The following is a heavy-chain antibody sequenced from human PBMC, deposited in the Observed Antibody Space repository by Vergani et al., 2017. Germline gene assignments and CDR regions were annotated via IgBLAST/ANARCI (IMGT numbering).Heavy chain of an antibody. CDR3: TRDRSGWSEGNLDY. CDR2: IRSKAYGGTT. V-gene: IGHV3-49*04. D-gene: IGHD6-19*01. J-gene: IGHJ4*02. CDR1: GFTFGDYA. Sequence: EVQLVESGGGLVQPGRSLRLSCTASGFTFGDYAMSWVRQAPGKGLEWVGFIRSKAYGGTTEYAASVKGRFTISRDDSKSIAYLQMNSLKTEDTAVYYCTRDRSGWSEGNLDYWGQGTLVTVSS.